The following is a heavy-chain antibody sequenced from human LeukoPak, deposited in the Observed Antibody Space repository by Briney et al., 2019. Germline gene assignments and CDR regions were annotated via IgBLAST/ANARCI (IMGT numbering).Heavy chain of an antibody. V-gene: IGHV3-7*01. CDR2: IKADGYEK. Sequence: GGSLRLSCAASEFTFSTYWMSWVRQAPGKGLEWVANIKADGYEKYYVDSVKGRFTISRDNAKNSLYLQMNSLRGEDTAVYYCARDSYSGGIDYWGQGNLVTVSS. J-gene: IGHJ4*02. CDR1: EFTFSTYW. CDR3: ARDSYSGGIDY. D-gene: IGHD2-15*01.